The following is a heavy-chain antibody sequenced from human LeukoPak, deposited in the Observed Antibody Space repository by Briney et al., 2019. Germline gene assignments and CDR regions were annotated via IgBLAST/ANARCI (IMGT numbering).Heavy chain of an antibody. CDR3: VKDWGQRGVGASLGH. CDR1: GFTFSSYA. CDR2: ILYDGSSS. Sequence: GGSLTLSCAVSGFTFSSYAIHWVRQAPGEGLEWVAVILYDGSSSVYADSVMGRFAISRDNSKNTVDLQINSLRYEDTAIYYCVKDWGQRGVGASLGHWGEGTLVFVSS. V-gene: IGHV3-30*09. D-gene: IGHD1-26*01. J-gene: IGHJ4*02.